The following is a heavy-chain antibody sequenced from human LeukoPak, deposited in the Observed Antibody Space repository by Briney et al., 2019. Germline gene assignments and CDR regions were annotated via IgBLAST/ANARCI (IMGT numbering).Heavy chain of an antibody. J-gene: IGHJ4*02. CDR1: GGSISSSSYY. D-gene: IGHD6-19*01. Sequence: SETLSLTCTVSGGSISSSSYYWGWIRQPPGKGLEWIGSIYYSGSTYYNPSLKSRVTISVGTSKNQFSLKLSSVTAADTAVYYCASELSSGWRRPFDYWGQGTLVTVSS. CDR2: IYYSGST. CDR3: ASELSSGWRRPFDY. V-gene: IGHV4-39*01.